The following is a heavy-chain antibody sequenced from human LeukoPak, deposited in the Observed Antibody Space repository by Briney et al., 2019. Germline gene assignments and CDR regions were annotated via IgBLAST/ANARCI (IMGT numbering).Heavy chain of an antibody. Sequence: PGGSLRLSCAASEFTFSDYYMNWIRQAPGKGLEWVSYISSSGRTIYYADSVKGRFTISRDNAKNSLYLQMNSLRAEDTAVYYCARSGGSSDYVWGSYRQDFDYWGQGTLVTVSS. V-gene: IGHV3-11*04. CDR1: EFTFSDYY. CDR2: ISSSGRTI. CDR3: ARSGGSSDYVWGSYRQDFDY. J-gene: IGHJ4*02. D-gene: IGHD3-16*02.